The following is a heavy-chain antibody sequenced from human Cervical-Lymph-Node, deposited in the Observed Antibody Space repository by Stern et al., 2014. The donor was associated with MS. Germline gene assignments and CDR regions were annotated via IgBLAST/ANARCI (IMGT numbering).Heavy chain of an antibody. D-gene: IGHD1-1*01. CDR1: GFTVSRDY. J-gene: IGHJ4*02. CDR3: ARDTSSPERSDW. Sequence: EVQLEESGGGVIKPGGSLRLSCTASGFTVSRDYMTWVRQAPGKGLEWVSLITNVGSTFYTDSVKGRFTISRDDSKNTVYLHMTSLRAEDTAMYYCARDTSSPERSDWWGQGTLVTVSS. CDR2: ITNVGST. V-gene: IGHV3-53*01.